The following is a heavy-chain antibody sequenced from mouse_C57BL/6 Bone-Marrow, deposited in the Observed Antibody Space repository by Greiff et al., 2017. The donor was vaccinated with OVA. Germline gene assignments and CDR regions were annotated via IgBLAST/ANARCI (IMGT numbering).Heavy chain of an antibody. CDR1: GYTFTSYW. J-gene: IGHJ3*01. Sequence: QVQLQQPGAELVKPGASVKLSCKASGYTFTSYWMHWVKQRPGQGLEWIGMIHPNSGSTNYNEKFKSKATLTVDKPSSTAYMQLSSLTSEDSAVYYCARGHYYSNWFAYWGQGTLVTVSA. CDR2: IHPNSGST. CDR3: ARGHYYSNWFAY. D-gene: IGHD2-5*01. V-gene: IGHV1-64*01.